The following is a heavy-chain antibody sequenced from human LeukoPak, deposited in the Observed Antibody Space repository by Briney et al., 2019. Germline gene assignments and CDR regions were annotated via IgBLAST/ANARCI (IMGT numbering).Heavy chain of an antibody. Sequence: GGSLRLSCAASGFTVSNNYMSWVRQAPGKGLEWVSVIYSGGSTYYADSVKGRFTISRDNSKNTLYLQMNSLRAEDTAVYYCARAIGDYYDSSDFDYWGLGTLVTVSS. CDR2: IYSGGST. CDR3: ARAIGDYYDSSDFDY. D-gene: IGHD3-22*01. J-gene: IGHJ4*02. CDR1: GFTVSNNY. V-gene: IGHV3-53*01.